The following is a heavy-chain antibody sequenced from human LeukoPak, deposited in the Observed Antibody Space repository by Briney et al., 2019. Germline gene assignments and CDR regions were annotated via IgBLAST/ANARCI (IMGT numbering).Heavy chain of an antibody. Sequence: PGGSLRLSCAASGFTFSSYAMHRVRQAPGKGLEWVAVISYDGSNKYYADSVKGRFTISRDNSKNTLYLQMNSLRAEDTAVYYCARAGGGHFDYWGQGTLVTVSS. CDR1: GFTFSSYA. D-gene: IGHD2-15*01. CDR2: ISYDGSNK. V-gene: IGHV3-30-3*01. CDR3: ARAGGGHFDY. J-gene: IGHJ4*02.